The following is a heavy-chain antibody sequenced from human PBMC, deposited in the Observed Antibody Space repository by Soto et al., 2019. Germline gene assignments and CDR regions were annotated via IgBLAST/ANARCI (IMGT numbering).Heavy chain of an antibody. CDR1: GYTFTSYG. V-gene: IGHV1-18*01. J-gene: IGHJ3*02. CDR2: ISAYNGNT. D-gene: IGHD2-15*01. CDR3: ARDLDVVGVADPHLHAFDI. Sequence: ASVQVSCKASGYTFTSYGISWVRQAPGQGLEWMGWISAYNGNTNYAQKLQGRVTMTTDTSTSTAYMELRSLRSDDTAVYYCARDLDVVGVADPHLHAFDIWGQGEMV.